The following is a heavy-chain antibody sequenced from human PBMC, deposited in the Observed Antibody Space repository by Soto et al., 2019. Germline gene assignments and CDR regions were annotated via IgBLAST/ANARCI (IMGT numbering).Heavy chain of an antibody. Sequence: AWVQVSCNASCYTVTSEGISGVRQAPGQGREWRGWRSAYNGNTNYTQKLQGRVTMTTHTSTSTAYMELRSLRSDETAVYYCERLNSSGWRDNWFDPWGQGTMVTVSS. CDR3: ERLNSSGWRDNWFDP. V-gene: IGHV1-18*01. CDR1: CYTVTSEG. J-gene: IGHJ5*02. D-gene: IGHD6-19*01. CDR2: RSAYNGNT.